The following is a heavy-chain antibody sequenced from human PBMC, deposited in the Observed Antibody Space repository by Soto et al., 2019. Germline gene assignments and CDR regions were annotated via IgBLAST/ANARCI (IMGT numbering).Heavy chain of an antibody. V-gene: IGHV3-64D*08. Sequence: GGSLRLSCSASGFTFSSYAMHWVRQAPGKGLEYVSAISSNGGSTCYADSVKGRFTISRDNSKNTLYLQMSSLRAEDTAVYYCVKRENFLTGYYNSVNYGMDVWGQGTTVTVSS. CDR3: VKRENFLTGYYNSVNYGMDV. J-gene: IGHJ6*02. CDR2: ISSNGGST. CDR1: GFTFSSYA. D-gene: IGHD3-9*01.